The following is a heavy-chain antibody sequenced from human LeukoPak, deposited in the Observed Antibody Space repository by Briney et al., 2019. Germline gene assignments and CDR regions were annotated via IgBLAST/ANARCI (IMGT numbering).Heavy chain of an antibody. CDR3: AKATSGWPPLYPPGYFDY. V-gene: IGHV3-23*01. Sequence: GGSLRLSCAASGFTFSTYWMSWVRQAPGKGLEWVSAISGSGGSTYYADSVKGRFTISRDNSKNTLYLQMNSLRAEDTAVYYCAKATSGWPPLYPPGYFDYWGQGTLVTVSS. CDR2: ISGSGGST. CDR1: GFTFSTYW. J-gene: IGHJ4*02. D-gene: IGHD6-19*01.